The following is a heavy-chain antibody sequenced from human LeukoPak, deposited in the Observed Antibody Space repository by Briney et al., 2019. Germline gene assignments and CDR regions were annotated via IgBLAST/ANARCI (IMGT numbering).Heavy chain of an antibody. D-gene: IGHD3-10*01. J-gene: IGHJ6*02. CDR2: ISISSGTI. CDR3: ARTGSGSYQYYYYYGMDV. CDR1: GFTFSGYS. V-gene: IGHV3-48*04. Sequence: PGGSLRLSCAASGFTFSGYSMNWVRQAPGKGLEWVSYISISSGTIYYADSVKGRFTISRDNAKNSLYLQMNSLRAEDTAVYYCARTGSGSYQYYYYYGMDVWGQGTTVTVSS.